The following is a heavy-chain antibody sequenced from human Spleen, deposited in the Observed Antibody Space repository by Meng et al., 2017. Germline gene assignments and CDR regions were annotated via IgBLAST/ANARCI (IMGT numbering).Heavy chain of an antibody. D-gene: IGHD3-3*01. J-gene: IGHJ4*02. CDR1: GASLSSYY. CDR2: IYNSGST. Sequence: SETLSLTCSVSGASLSSYYWTWIRQPAGKGLEWIGRIYNSGSTDYNPSLKSRVTMSIDTSKNQFSLKLTSVTAADTAVYYCARGGVVITGHNRGYYFDYWGQGTLVTVSS. V-gene: IGHV4-4*07. CDR3: ARGGVVITGHNRGYYFDY.